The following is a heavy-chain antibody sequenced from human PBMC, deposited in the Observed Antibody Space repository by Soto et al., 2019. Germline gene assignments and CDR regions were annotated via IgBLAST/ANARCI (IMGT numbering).Heavy chain of an antibody. J-gene: IGHJ6*02. V-gene: IGHV3-21*01. CDR1: GFTFSSYR. CDR3: ARDVDTAMVREPYYYCGMDV. CDR2: ISSSSSDI. Sequence: EVQLVESGGGLVKPGGSLRLSCAASGFTFSSYRMNWVRQAPGKGLEWVSSISSSSSDIYYADSVKGRITTSRDNAKNSLYLQMNSLRAEDTAVYYCARDVDTAMVREPYYYCGMDVWGQGSTVTVSS. D-gene: IGHD5-18*01.